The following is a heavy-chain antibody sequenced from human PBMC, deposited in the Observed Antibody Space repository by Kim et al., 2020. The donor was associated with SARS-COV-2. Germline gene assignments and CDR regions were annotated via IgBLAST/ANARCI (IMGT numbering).Heavy chain of an antibody. D-gene: IGHD6-13*01. CDR2: IWYDGSNK. V-gene: IGHV3-33*01. J-gene: IGHJ4*02. CDR3: ARVGGIAAAGSYDY. Sequence: GGSLRLSCAASGFNFSSYGMHWVRQAPGKGLEWVAVIWYDGSNKYYADSVKGRFTISRDNSKNTLYLQMNSLRAEDMAVYYCARVGGIAAAGSYDYWGQGTLVTVSS. CDR1: GFNFSSYG.